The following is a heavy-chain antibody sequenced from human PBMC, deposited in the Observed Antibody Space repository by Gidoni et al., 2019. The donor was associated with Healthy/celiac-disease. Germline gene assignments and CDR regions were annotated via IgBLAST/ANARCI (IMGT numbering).Heavy chain of an antibody. CDR2: IIPIFGTA. CDR3: ARDLGIAAAGNNDAFDI. J-gene: IGHJ3*02. CDR1: GSTFSSYA. D-gene: IGHD6-13*01. V-gene: IGHV1-69*01. Sequence: QVQLVQSGAEVKKPGSSVKVSCKASGSTFSSYAISWVRQAPGQGLEWMGGIIPIFGTANYAQKFQGRVTITADESTSTAYMELSSLRSEDTAVYYCARDLGIAAAGNNDAFDIWGQGTMVTVSS.